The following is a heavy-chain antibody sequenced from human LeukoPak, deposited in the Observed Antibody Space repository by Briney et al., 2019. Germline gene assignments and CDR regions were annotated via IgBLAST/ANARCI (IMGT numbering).Heavy chain of an antibody. J-gene: IGHJ4*02. CDR2: ISGSGGTT. V-gene: IGHV3-23*01. D-gene: IGHD2-21*02. CDR1: GFSFSSYR. CDR3: AKSYCGGDCYRSRFDY. Sequence: PGGSLRLSCVVSGFSFSSYRTNWVRQAPGKGLEWVSTISGSGGTTYYADSVKGRFTISRDNSKNTLYLQMNSLRAEDTALYYCAKSYCGGDCYRSRFDYWGQGTLVTVSS.